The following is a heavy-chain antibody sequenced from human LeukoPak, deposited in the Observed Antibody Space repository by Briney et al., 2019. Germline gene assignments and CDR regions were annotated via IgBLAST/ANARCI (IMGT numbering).Heavy chain of an antibody. CDR1: GFTFSSYA. CDR2: ISYDGSNK. Sequence: GGSLRLSCAASGFTFSSYAMHWVRQAPGKGLEWVAVISYDGSNKYYADSVKGRFTISRDNSKSTLYLQMNSLRAEDTAVHYCASTRYGYLRYYFDYWGQGTLVTVSS. V-gene: IGHV3-30*04. J-gene: IGHJ4*02. CDR3: ASTRYGYLRYYFDY. D-gene: IGHD5-18*01.